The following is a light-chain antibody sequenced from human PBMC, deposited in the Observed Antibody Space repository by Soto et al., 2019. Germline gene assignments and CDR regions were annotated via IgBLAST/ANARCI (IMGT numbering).Light chain of an antibody. V-gene: IGKV3-15*01. CDR2: GAS. J-gene: IGKJ4*01. CDR1: QSVSSN. Sequence: EIVMTQSPATLSVSPGERATLSCRASQSVSSNLAWHQQKPGQAPRLLIYGASTRATGIPARFSGSGSGTEFTLTISSLQSEDFAVYYCQQYNNWVTFGGGTKVEIK. CDR3: QQYNNWVT.